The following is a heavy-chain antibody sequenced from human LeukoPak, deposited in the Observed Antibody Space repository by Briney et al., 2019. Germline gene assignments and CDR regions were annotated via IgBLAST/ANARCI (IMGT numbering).Heavy chain of an antibody. CDR3: ARDFEWELLKANAFDI. CDR2: ISSRSNFI. Sequence: GGSLSLSCAASGFTFSSYWMSWVRQAPGKGLEWVSSISSRSNFIYYADSLKGRFTISRDNAKNSLYLQMNSLRAEDTAVYYCARDFEWELLKANAFDIWGQGTMVTVSS. V-gene: IGHV3-21*01. J-gene: IGHJ3*02. CDR1: GFTFSSYW. D-gene: IGHD1-26*01.